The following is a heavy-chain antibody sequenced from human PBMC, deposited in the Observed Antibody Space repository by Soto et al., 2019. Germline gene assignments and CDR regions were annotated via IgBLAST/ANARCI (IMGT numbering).Heavy chain of an antibody. D-gene: IGHD6-6*01. Sequence: QVQLQQWGAGLLKPSETLSLTCAVYGGSFSGYYWSWIRQPPGKGLEWIGEINHSGSTNYNPSLKSRVTISVDTSKNQFSLKLSSVTAADPAVYYCAIGPGSSSGYWGQGTLVTVSS. CDR3: AIGPGSSSGY. CDR1: GGSFSGYY. V-gene: IGHV4-34*01. CDR2: INHSGST. J-gene: IGHJ4*02.